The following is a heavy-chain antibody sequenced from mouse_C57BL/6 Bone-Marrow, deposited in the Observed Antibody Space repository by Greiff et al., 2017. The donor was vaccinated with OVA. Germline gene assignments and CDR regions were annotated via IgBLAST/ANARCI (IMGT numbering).Heavy chain of an antibody. V-gene: IGHV6-3*01. CDR1: GFTFSNYW. CDR2: IRLKSDNYAT. D-gene: IGHD1-1*01. CDR3: TGDTTVVAPFDY. Sequence: DVMLVESGGGLVQPGGSMKLSCVASGFTFSNYWMNWVRQSPEKGLEWVAQIRLKSDNYATHYAESVKGRFTISRDDSKSSVYLQMNNLRAEDTGIYYCTGDTTVVAPFDYWGQGTTLTVSS. J-gene: IGHJ2*01.